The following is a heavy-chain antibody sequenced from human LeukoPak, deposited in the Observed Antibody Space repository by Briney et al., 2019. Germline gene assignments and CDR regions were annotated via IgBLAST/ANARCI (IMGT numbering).Heavy chain of an antibody. J-gene: IGHJ3*02. Sequence: KSSETLSLTCTVSGGSISSGSYYWSWIRQPAGKGLEWIGRIYTSGSTNYNPSLKSRVTISVDTSKNQFSLKLSSVTAADTAVYYCASELWFGLNAFDIWGQGTMVTVSS. CDR1: GGSISSGSYY. D-gene: IGHD3-10*01. CDR2: IYTSGST. CDR3: ASELWFGLNAFDI. V-gene: IGHV4-61*02.